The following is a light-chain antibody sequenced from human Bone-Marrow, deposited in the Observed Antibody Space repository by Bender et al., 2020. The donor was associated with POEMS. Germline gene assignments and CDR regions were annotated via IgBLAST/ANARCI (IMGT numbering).Light chain of an antibody. CDR2: YDD. J-gene: IGLJ3*02. V-gene: IGLV1-44*01. Sequence: QSVLTQPPSASGTPGQRVTFSCSGGSSNIGRYNVYWFQQLPGTAPKLLIYYDDLLTPGVSDRFSASKSGTSASLAISELQSEDEALYYCSAWDDSLSGWVFGGGTKLTVL. CDR3: SAWDDSLSGWV. CDR1: SSNIGRYN.